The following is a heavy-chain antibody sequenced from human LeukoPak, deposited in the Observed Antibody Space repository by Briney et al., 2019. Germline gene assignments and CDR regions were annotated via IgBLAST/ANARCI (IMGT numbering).Heavy chain of an antibody. J-gene: IGHJ4*02. CDR1: GYSISSGYY. V-gene: IGHV4-38-2*02. CDR3: ARVYSGSDFDY. CDR2: IYHSGST. Sequence: SETLSLTCTVSGYSISSGYYWGWIRQPPGKGLEWIGSIYHSGSTYYNPSLKSRVTISVDTSKNQFSLKLSSVTAADTAVYYCARVYSGSDFDYWGQGTLVTVSS. D-gene: IGHD1-26*01.